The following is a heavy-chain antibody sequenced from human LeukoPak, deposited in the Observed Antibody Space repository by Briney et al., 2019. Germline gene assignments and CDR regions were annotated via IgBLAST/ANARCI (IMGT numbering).Heavy chain of an antibody. J-gene: IGHJ4*02. D-gene: IGHD1-26*01. V-gene: IGHV1-18*01. Sequence: ASVKVSCKASGYTFTSYGITWVRQAPGQGLEWMGWISSYNGNTNYAQKLQGRVTMTTDTSTSTAYMELRSLRFGDTAVYYCARDTKWELRSFDYWGQGTLVTVSS. CDR2: ISSYNGNT. CDR1: GYTFTSYG. CDR3: ARDTKWELRSFDY.